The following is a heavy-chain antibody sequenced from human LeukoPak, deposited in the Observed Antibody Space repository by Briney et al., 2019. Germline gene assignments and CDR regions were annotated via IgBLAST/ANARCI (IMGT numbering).Heavy chain of an antibody. CDR1: GGSFSGYY. D-gene: IGHD6-6*01. V-gene: IGHV4-34*01. CDR2: INHSGST. CDR3: ARAIAARPRLRYSSSPFDY. Sequence: PSETLSLTCAVYGGSFSGYYWSWLRQPPGKGLEWIGEINHSGSTNYNPSLKSRVTISVDTSKNQFSLKLSSVTDADTAVYYCARAIAARPRLRYSSSPFDYWGQGTLVTVSS. J-gene: IGHJ4*02.